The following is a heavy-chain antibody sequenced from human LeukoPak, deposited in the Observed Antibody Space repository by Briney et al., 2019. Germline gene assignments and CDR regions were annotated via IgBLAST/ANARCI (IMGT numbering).Heavy chain of an antibody. J-gene: IGHJ4*02. V-gene: IGHV3-74*01. CDR3: VKDLGGNYDY. CDR1: GFTLSSYW. D-gene: IGHD1-7*01. Sequence: QPGGSLRLSCAASGFTLSSYWIHWVRQVPGKGLVWVSRIDYDGSITNYADSVKGRFTISRDNARNTLYLQMNSLRVDDTAVYYCVKDLGGNYDYWGQGTLVTVSS. CDR2: IDYDGSIT.